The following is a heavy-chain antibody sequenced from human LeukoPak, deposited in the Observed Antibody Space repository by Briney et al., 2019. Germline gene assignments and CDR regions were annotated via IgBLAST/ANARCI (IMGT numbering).Heavy chain of an antibody. Sequence: SDTLSLTCTVSSGSFRTYYWGWIRQPPGKGLEWIGYIFYNEGTSYNPSLKSRVTISVDTSNNQLSLKVNSVTAADTAMYYCVKSNSRYQPWTLDIWGRGTMVTVSS. CDR2: IFYNEGT. D-gene: IGHD2-2*01. V-gene: IGHV4-59*01. CDR3: VKSNSRYQPWTLDI. CDR1: SGSFRTYY. J-gene: IGHJ3*02.